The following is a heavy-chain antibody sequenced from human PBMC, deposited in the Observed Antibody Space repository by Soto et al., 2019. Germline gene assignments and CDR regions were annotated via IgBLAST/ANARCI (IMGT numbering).Heavy chain of an antibody. J-gene: IGHJ5*02. CDR3: AKDTTIGYFLTRFDP. V-gene: IGHV3-9*01. CDR2: IGWNSGTI. CDR1: GFTFDDYA. Sequence: EVQLVESGGGLAQPGRSLRLSCAASGFTFDDYAMHWVRQAPGKGLEWVSGIGWNSGTIAYADSVKGRFTISRDNAKNSLYLQMNSLRAEDTALYYCAKDTTIGYFLTRFDPWGQGTLVTVSS. D-gene: IGHD1-26*01.